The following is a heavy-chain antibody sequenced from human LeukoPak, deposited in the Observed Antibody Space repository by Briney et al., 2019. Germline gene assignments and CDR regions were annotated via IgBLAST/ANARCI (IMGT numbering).Heavy chain of an antibody. V-gene: IGHV4-59*01. Sequence: PSETLSLTCTVSGGSISSYYWSWIRQPPGKGLEWIGYIYYSGSTNYNPSLKSRVTISVETSENQFSLKLSSVTAADTAVYYCARANIRITMVRGVIDYFDYWGQGTLVTVSS. D-gene: IGHD3-10*01. CDR2: IYYSGST. CDR3: ARANIRITMVRGVIDYFDY. J-gene: IGHJ4*02. CDR1: GGSISSYY.